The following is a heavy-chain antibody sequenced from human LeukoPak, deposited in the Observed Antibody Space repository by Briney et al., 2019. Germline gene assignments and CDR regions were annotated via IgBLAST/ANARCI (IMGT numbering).Heavy chain of an antibody. J-gene: IGHJ5*02. Sequence: KTSQTLSLTCTVSGGSISSGSYYWSWIRQPTGKVLEWIGRIYTSGSTNYNPSLKSRVTISVDTSKNQFSLKLSSVTAADTAVYYCTRDWSCSGGSCYSGDWFDPWGQGTLVTVSS. V-gene: IGHV4-61*02. D-gene: IGHD2-15*01. CDR1: GGSISSGSYY. CDR2: IYTSGST. CDR3: TRDWSCSGGSCYSGDWFDP.